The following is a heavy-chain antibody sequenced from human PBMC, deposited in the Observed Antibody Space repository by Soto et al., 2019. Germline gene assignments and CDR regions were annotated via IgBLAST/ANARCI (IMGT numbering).Heavy chain of an antibody. J-gene: IGHJ3*02. D-gene: IGHD2-15*01. CDR2: ISGSGGST. CDR1: GFTFSSYA. V-gene: IGHV3-23*01. CDR3: AKELPNCSGGSCYGTVGAFDI. Sequence: GGSLRLSCAASGFTFSSYAMSWVRQAPGKGLEWVSAISGSGGSTYYADSVKGRFTISRDNSKNTLYLQMNSLRAEDTAVYYCAKELPNCSGGSCYGTVGAFDIWGQGTMVTVSS.